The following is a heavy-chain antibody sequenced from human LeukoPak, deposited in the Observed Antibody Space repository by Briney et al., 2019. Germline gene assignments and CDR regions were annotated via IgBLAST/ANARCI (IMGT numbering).Heavy chain of an antibody. D-gene: IGHD5-12*01. J-gene: IGHJ4*02. Sequence: GGSLRLSCAASGFTFSSYAMSWVRQAPGKGLEWVSGISANGRITYYGDSLKGRFNISRDNFKTTVYLQMHSLRVEDTAIYYCAKGGYSGYRPLTFFDSWGQGTLVSVSS. CDR1: GFTFSSYA. CDR3: AKGGYSGYRPLTFFDS. CDR2: ISANGRIT. V-gene: IGHV3-23*01.